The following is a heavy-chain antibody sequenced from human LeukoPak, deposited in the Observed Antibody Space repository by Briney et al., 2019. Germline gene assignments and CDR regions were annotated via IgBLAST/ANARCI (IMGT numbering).Heavy chain of an antibody. CDR3: ARVDGGSTCPDY. D-gene: IGHD6-13*01. CDR1: GFTFSTYW. Sequence: PGRSLRLSCAASGFTFSTYWMTWVRQAPGKGLEWVANIKQDGSETYYVDSVKGRFTISRDNAKNSLYLQMNSLRAEDTAVYYCARVDGGSTCPDYWGQGTLVTVSS. J-gene: IGHJ4*02. CDR2: IKQDGSET. V-gene: IGHV3-7*01.